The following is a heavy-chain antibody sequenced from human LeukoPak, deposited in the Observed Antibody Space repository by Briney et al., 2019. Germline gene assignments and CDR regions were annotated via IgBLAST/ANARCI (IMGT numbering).Heavy chain of an antibody. D-gene: IGHD6-13*01. CDR2: INHSGST. J-gene: IGHJ5*02. V-gene: IGHV4-34*01. CDR1: GGSFSGYY. CDR3: ARVLSRYSSSWAQNWFDP. Sequence: SETLSLTCAVYGGSFSGYYWSWIRQPPGEGLEWIGEINHSGSTNYNPSLKSRVTISVDTSKNQFSLKLSSVTAADTAVYYCARVLSRYSSSWAQNWFDPWGQGTLVTVSS.